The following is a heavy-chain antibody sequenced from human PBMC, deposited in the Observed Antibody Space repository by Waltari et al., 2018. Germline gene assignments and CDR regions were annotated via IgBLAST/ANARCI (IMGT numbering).Heavy chain of an antibody. D-gene: IGHD3-22*01. J-gene: IGHJ3*02. CDR3: ARDDGSSGSYDAFDI. CDR2: IKGDGSRK. Sequence: EVQLVESGGGLVQPGGSLRLSCAASGFSFSHYWMSWVRQAPGKGLEWVAGIKGDGSRKYYLDSVRGRFSISRDNTKNSVDLQMNSLRAEDTAVYYCARDDGSSGSYDAFDIWGQGTMVAVSS. V-gene: IGHV3-7*01. CDR1: GFSFSHYW.